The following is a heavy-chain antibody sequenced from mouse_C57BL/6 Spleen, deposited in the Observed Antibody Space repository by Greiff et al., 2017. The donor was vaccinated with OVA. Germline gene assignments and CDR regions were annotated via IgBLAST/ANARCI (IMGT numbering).Heavy chain of an antibody. V-gene: IGHV1-82*01. CDR2: ISPGDGDT. J-gene: IGHJ2*01. Sequence: VQLQQSGPELVKPGASVKISCKASGYAFSSYWMNWVKQRTGKGLEWIGRISPGDGDTNYTGKFKGKATLTADKSSSTAYMQRSSLTSEDSAVYVCARGGYSNYVGYFDYWGQGTTLTVSS. D-gene: IGHD2-5*01. CDR1: GYAFSSYW. CDR3: ARGGYSNYVGYFDY.